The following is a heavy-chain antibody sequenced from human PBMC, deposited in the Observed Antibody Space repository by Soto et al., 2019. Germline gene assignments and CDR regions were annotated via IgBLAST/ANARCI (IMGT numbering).Heavy chain of an antibody. D-gene: IGHD5-18*01. CDR2: ISYDGSNK. V-gene: IGHV3-30*18. J-gene: IGHJ6*02. CDR3: AKGSRYSYGYEAYYYGMDV. Sequence: GESLKISCAASGFTFSSYGMHWVRQAPGKGLEWVAVISYDGSNKYYADSVKGRFTISRDNSKNTLYLQMNSLRAEDTAVYYCAKGSRYSYGYEAYYYGMDVWGQGTTVTVSS. CDR1: GFTFSSYG.